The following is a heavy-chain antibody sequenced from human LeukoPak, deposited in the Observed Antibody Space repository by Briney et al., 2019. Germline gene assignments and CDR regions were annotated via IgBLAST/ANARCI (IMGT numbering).Heavy chain of an antibody. D-gene: IGHD6-13*01. CDR2: IYPGDSDT. CDR1: GYSFTSYW. V-gene: IGHV5-51*01. Sequence: GESLKISCKGSGYSFTSYWIGWVRQMPGKGLDWVGIIYPGDSDTRYSPSFQGQVTISADKSISTAYLQWSSLKASDTAMYYCARETLIAAAGSRYYYYGMDVWGQGTTVTVSS. J-gene: IGHJ6*02. CDR3: ARETLIAAAGSRYYYYGMDV.